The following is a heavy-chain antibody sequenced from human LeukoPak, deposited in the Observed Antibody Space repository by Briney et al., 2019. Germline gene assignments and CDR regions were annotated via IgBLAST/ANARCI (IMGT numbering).Heavy chain of an antibody. CDR1: GGSIRSSYYY. CDR3: ARLLQTGIAARHYYFDS. V-gene: IGHV4-39*01. J-gene: IGHJ4*02. CDR2: IYDSGST. Sequence: SETLSLTCTVSGGSIRSSYYYWGWIRQPPGKGLEWIGSIYDSGSTYYNPSLKSRVTISVDTSKNQFSLKLNSVTAADTAVYYCARLLQTGIAARHYYFDSWGQGTLVTVSS. D-gene: IGHD6-6*01.